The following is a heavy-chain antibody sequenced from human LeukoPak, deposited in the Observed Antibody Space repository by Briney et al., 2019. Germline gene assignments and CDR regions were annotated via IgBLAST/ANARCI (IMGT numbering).Heavy chain of an antibody. V-gene: IGHV1-69*04. CDR1: GGTFSSYA. D-gene: IGHD6-19*01. CDR2: IIPILGIA. J-gene: IGHJ4*02. CDR3: ASGSSSGTTDY. Sequence: SVKVYCKASGGTFSSYAISWVRQAPGQGLEWMGRIIPILGIANYAQKFQGRVTITADKSTSTAYMELSSLRSEDTAVYYCASGSSSGTTDYWGQGTLVTVSS.